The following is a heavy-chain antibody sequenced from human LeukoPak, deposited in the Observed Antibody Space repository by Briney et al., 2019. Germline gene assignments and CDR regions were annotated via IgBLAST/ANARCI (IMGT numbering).Heavy chain of an antibody. CDR3: ARGLSSGSYFPSLSY. CDR2: VSSSGSTI. J-gene: IGHJ4*02. Sequence: GGSLRLSCAASGFTFSSYEMNWVRQAPGKGLEWVSYVSSSGSTIYYADSVKGRFTISRDNAKNSLYLQMNSLRAEDTGVYYCARGLSSGSYFPSLSYWGQGTLVTVSS. D-gene: IGHD1-26*01. V-gene: IGHV3-48*03. CDR1: GFTFSSYE.